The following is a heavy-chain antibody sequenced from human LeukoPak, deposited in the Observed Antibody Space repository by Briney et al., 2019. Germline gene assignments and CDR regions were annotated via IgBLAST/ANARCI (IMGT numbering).Heavy chain of an antibody. CDR3: ARDPAPKYSSGYDFDY. J-gene: IGHJ4*02. V-gene: IGHV1-2*06. D-gene: IGHD3-22*01. CDR2: INPNSGGT. Sequence: ASVTVSCKASGYTFTGYYMHWVRQAPGQGLEWMGRINPNSGGTNYAQKFQGRVTMTRDTSISTAYMELSRLRSDDTAVYYCARDPAPKYSSGYDFDYWGQGTLVTVSS. CDR1: GYTFTGYY.